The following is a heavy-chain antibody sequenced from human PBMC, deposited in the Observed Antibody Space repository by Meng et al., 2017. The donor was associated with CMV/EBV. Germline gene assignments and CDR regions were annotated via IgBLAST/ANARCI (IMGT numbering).Heavy chain of an antibody. D-gene: IGHD6-13*01. CDR1: GFTFSSYE. J-gene: IGHJ4*02. V-gene: IGHV3-48*03. CDR2: MSSSGRTI. CDR3: AREILGRSSRRDY. Sequence: GGSLRLSCAASGFTFSSYEMNWVRQAPGKGLEWVSYMSSSGRTIYYADSVKGRFTISRDNAKNSLYLQMTSLRAEDTAIYYCAREILGRSSRRDYWGQGTLVTVSS.